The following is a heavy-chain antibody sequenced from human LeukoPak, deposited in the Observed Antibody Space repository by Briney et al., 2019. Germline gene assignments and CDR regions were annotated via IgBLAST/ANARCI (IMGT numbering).Heavy chain of an antibody. V-gene: IGHV4-38-2*02. CDR2: IYHSGST. J-gene: IGHJ6*04. CDR1: GYSISSGYY. D-gene: IGHD2-2*01. Sequence: KPSETLSLTCVVSGYSISSGYYWGWIRQPPGKGLEWIGSIYHSGSTYYNPSLKSRVTISVDTSKNQFSLKLSSVTAADTAVYYCARDLGCSSTSCPEDYYYYGMDVWGKGTTVTVSS. CDR3: ARDLGCSSTSCPEDYYYYGMDV.